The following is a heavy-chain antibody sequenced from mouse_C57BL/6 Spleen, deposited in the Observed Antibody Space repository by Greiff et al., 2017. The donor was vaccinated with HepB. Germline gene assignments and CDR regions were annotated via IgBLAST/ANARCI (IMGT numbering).Heavy chain of an antibody. CDR1: GYTFTSYG. V-gene: IGHV1-81*01. CDR2: IYPRSGNT. Sequence: QVQLQQSGAELARPGASVKLSCKASGYTFTSYGISWVKQRTGQGLEWIGEIYPRSGNTYYNEKLKGKATLTADKSSSKAYMELRSLTSEDSAVYFCANHYYGSSYGAMDYWGQGTSVTVSS. CDR3: ANHYYGSSYGAMDY. D-gene: IGHD1-1*01. J-gene: IGHJ4*01.